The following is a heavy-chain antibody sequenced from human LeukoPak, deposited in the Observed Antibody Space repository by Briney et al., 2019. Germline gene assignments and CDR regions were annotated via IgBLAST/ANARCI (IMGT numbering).Heavy chain of an antibody. V-gene: IGHV1-18*01. D-gene: IGHD2-2*01. Sequence: ASVKVSCKASGGTFSSYAISWVRQAPGQGLEWMGWISAYNGNTNYAQNLQGRVTMTTDTSTSTAYMDLRSLRSDDTAVYYCARAYCSSTSCYRTKYYMDVWGKGTTVTVSS. CDR1: GGTFSSYA. J-gene: IGHJ6*03. CDR2: ISAYNGNT. CDR3: ARAYCSSTSCYRTKYYMDV.